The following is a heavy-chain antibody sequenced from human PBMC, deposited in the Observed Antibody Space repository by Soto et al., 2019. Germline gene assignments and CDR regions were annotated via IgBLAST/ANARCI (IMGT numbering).Heavy chain of an antibody. J-gene: IGHJ4*02. Sequence: GASVKVSCKASGYTFTGYYMHWVRQAPGQGLEWMGWINPNSGGTNYAQKFQGWVTMTRDTSISTAYMELSRLRSEDTAVYYCARLAGRNDFWSGYWTHHVGGPIDYWGQGTLVTVSS. CDR2: INPNSGGT. CDR3: ARLAGRNDFWSGYWTHHVGGPIDY. V-gene: IGHV1-2*04. D-gene: IGHD3-3*01. CDR1: GYTFTGYY.